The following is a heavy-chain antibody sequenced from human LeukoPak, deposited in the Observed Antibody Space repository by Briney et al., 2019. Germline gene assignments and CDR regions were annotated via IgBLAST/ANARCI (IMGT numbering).Heavy chain of an antibody. V-gene: IGHV4-61*01. D-gene: IGHD3-3*01. CDR3: ARDLGGRFGVVFDY. CDR1: GGSISSSSYY. Sequence: SETLSLTCTVSGGSISSSSYYWGWIRQPPGKGLEWIGYIYYSGSTNYNPSLKSRVTISVDTSKNQFSLKLSSVTAADTAVYYCARDLGGRFGVVFDYWGQGTLVTVSS. J-gene: IGHJ4*02. CDR2: IYYSGST.